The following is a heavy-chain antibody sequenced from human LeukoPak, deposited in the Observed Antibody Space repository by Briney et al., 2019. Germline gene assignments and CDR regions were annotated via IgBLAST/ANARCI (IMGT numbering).Heavy chain of an antibody. D-gene: IGHD3-9*01. Sequence: GASLRLSCAASGFTFSNYAMSWVRQAPGKGLEWVSAIVGSGGSTYYADSVKGRFTISRDNPKNTLYLQMSSLRAEDTAVYYCAKWGDYDILTGYYDSDYWGQGTLVTVSS. V-gene: IGHV3-23*01. J-gene: IGHJ4*02. CDR2: IVGSGGST. CDR1: GFTFSNYA. CDR3: AKWGDYDILTGYYDSDY.